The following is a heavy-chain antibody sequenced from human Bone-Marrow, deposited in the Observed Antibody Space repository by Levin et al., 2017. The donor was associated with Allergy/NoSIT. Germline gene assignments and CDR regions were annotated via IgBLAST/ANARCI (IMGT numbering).Heavy chain of an antibody. CDR2: ISSGGGTT. D-gene: IGHD2-15*01. V-gene: IGHV3-23*01. Sequence: GGSLRLSCIASGFTFSSYGMTWVRQAPGKGLEWVSSISSGGGTTYYADSVKGRYTSSRDNSRNTLYLQMNSLRPEDSAVYYCGGGSGVSCYSRNDYWGQGTLVTVSS. CDR3: GGGSGVSCYSRNDY. CDR1: GFTFSSYG. J-gene: IGHJ4*02.